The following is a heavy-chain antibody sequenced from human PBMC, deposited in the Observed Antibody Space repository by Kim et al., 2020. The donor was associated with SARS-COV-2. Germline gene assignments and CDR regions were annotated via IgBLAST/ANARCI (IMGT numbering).Heavy chain of an antibody. CDR3: ARPVRGRSMDV. CDR2: T. Sequence: TNYNPSLKSRVTISVDKSKNQFSLKLSSVTAADTAVYYCARPVRGRSMDVWGKGPRSSSPQ. J-gene: IGHJ6*01. V-gene: IGHV4-4*02. D-gene: IGHD3-10*01.